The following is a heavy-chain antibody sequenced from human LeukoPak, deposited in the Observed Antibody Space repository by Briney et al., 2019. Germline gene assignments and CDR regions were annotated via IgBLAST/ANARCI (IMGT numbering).Heavy chain of an antibody. D-gene: IGHD6-13*01. J-gene: IGHJ4*02. V-gene: IGHV1-46*01. CDR3: ARVQAAVGTGIDY. CDR2: TNPGVGST. Sequence: ASVKVSCEASEYTFTSFYMHWVRQAPGQGLEWMGITNPGVGSTSYAQKFQGRVTMTSDTSTSTVYMELSSLRSEDTAIYYCARVQAAVGTGIDYWGQGTLVTVSS. CDR1: EYTFTSFY.